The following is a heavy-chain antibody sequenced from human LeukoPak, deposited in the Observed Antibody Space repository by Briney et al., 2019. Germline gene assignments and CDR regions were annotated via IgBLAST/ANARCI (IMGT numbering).Heavy chain of an antibody. J-gene: IGHJ6*03. D-gene: IGHD6-13*01. Sequence: ASVKVSCKASGYTFTNYAISWVRQAPGQGLEWMGWISTYNGNTNYAQNLQGRVTMTTDTSTSTAYMELSSLRSEDTAVYYCARGLSAAGRYYYYYYYMDVWGKGTTVTVSS. CDR3: ARGLSAAGRYYYYYYYMDV. V-gene: IGHV1-18*01. CDR2: ISTYNGNT. CDR1: GYTFTNYA.